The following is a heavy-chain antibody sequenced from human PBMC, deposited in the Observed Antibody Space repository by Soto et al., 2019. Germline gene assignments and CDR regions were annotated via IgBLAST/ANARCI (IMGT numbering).Heavy chain of an antibody. CDR1: GCTLSGYC. D-gene: IGHD5-18*01. Sequence: PGGSLRLSCAAAGCTLSGYCMHWVRQETGKGLEWVAVISYDGSNKYYADSVKGRFTISRDNSKNTLYLQMNSLRAEDTAVYYCAKGVDTAMVTVGFDYWGQGTLVTVSS. CDR3: AKGVDTAMVTVGFDY. CDR2: ISYDGSNK. V-gene: IGHV3-30*18. J-gene: IGHJ4*02.